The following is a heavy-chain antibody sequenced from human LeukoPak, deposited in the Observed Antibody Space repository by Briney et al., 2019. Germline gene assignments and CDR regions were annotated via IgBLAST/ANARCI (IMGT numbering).Heavy chain of an antibody. J-gene: IGHJ4*02. CDR1: GFTFSSSA. Sequence: PGGSLRLSCAASGFTFSSSAMSWVRQAPGKGLEWVSGISGSNANTYYADSVKGRFTISRDNSKNRLYLQMNSLRAEDTAVYYCAKNRLQLDYWGQGTLVTVSS. V-gene: IGHV3-23*01. CDR2: ISGSNANT. CDR3: AKNRLQLDY. D-gene: IGHD5-24*01.